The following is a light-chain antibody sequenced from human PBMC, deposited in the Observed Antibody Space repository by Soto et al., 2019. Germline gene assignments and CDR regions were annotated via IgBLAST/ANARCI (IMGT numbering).Light chain of an antibody. V-gene: IGKV1-5*03. CDR2: KTS. CDR1: QSISSW. Sequence: DLQLTQSPSTLSASVGDRVTITCRASQSISSWLAWYQQKPGKAPNFLIYKTSNLESGVPSRFSGSGSGTEFTLTISSLQPDDFATYYCQYYNDYCWTFGQGTKVEIK. J-gene: IGKJ1*01. CDR3: QYYNDYCWT.